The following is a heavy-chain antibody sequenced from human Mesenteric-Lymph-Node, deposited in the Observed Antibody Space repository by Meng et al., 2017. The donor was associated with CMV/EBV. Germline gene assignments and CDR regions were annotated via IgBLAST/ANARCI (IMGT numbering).Heavy chain of an antibody. Sequence: WLRQPPGKGLEWVGRIKSETDGGTTDYAAPVKGRFTISRQDSKTTVYLQMSSLKTEDTAVYYCTTERITGTSPIDYWGQGTLVTVSS. J-gene: IGHJ4*02. CDR3: TTERITGTSPIDY. V-gene: IGHV3-15*01. D-gene: IGHD1-7*01. CDR2: IKSETDGGTT.